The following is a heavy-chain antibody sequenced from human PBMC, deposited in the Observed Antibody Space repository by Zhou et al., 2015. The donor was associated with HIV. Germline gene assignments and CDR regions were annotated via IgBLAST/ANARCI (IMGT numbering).Heavy chain of an antibody. V-gene: IGHV1-69*01. D-gene: IGHD2-8*02. J-gene: IGHJ4*02. CDR2: IIPIFGTA. Sequence: QVQLVQSGAEVKKPGSSVKVSCKASGGTFSSYAISWVRQAPGQGLEWMGGIIPIFGTANYAQKFQGRVTITADESTSTAYMELSSLRSEDTAVYYCAGGLYCTGGVCPPFDYWGQGTLVTVSS. CDR3: AGGLYCTGGVCPPFDY. CDR1: GGTFSSYA.